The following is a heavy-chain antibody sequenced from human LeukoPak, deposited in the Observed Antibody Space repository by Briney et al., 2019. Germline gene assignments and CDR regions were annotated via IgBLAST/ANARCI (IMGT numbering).Heavy chain of an antibody. Sequence: PSETLSLTCAVYGGSFSGYYWSWIRQPPGKGLEWIGEINHSGSTNYNPSLKSRVTISVDTSKNQFSLKLSSVTAADTAVYYCARGLGLRYFDWLLIDGDAFDIWGQGTMVTVSS. CDR3: ARGLGLRYFDWLLIDGDAFDI. D-gene: IGHD3-9*01. J-gene: IGHJ3*02. CDR2: INHSGST. V-gene: IGHV4-34*01. CDR1: GGSFSGYY.